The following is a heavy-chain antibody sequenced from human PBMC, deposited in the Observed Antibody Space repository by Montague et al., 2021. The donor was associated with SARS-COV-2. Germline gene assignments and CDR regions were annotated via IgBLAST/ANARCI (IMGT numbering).Heavy chain of an antibody. CDR3: VKGDVGPGDH. Sequence: SLRLSCAASGFTFSTYGMHWVRQAPGKGLEWAAVISHDGSKKYYAESVKGRLTISRDNSKNTLSLQMNSLRAEDTAVYYCVKGDVGPGDHWGQGTQVTVSS. CDR2: ISHDGSKK. D-gene: IGHD1-26*01. CDR1: GFTFSTYG. J-gene: IGHJ4*02. V-gene: IGHV3-30*18.